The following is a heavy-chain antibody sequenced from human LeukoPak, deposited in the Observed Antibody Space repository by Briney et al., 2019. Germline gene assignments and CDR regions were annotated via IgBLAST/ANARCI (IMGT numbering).Heavy chain of an antibody. Sequence: GGSLRLSCAASGFTFSSYSMTWVRQAPGKGLEWVSSISSSSSYIYYADSLKGRFTISRDNAKYSLYLQMNSLRAEDTAVYYCARASDPIVGARGYFDYWGQGTLVTVSS. CDR1: GFTFSSYS. V-gene: IGHV3-21*01. CDR3: ARASDPIVGARGYFDY. CDR2: ISSSSSYI. J-gene: IGHJ4*02. D-gene: IGHD1-26*01.